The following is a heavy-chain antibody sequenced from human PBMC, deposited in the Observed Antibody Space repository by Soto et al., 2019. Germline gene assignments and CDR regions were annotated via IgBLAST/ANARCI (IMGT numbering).Heavy chain of an antibody. CDR1: GFTFSSYG. V-gene: IGHV3-30*18. D-gene: IGHD6-13*01. CDR3: AKRTSSWPHYYYYYGMDV. Sequence: QVQLVESGGGVVQPGRSLRLSCAASGFTFSSYGMHWVRQAPGKGLEWVAVISYDGSNKYYADSVKGRFTISRDNSKNTLYLQMNSLRAEDTAVYYCAKRTSSWPHYYYYYGMDVWGQGTTVTVSS. CDR2: ISYDGSNK. J-gene: IGHJ6*02.